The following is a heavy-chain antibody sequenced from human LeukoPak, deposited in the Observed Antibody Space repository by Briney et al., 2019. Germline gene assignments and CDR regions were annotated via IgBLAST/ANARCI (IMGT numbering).Heavy chain of an antibody. CDR3: ARLGGGTTVTT. V-gene: IGHV3-23*01. CDR1: GFPFSTYA. D-gene: IGHD4-17*01. J-gene: IGHJ5*02. Sequence: GGSLRLSCAASGFPFSTYAMSWVRQAPGKGLEWVSVITGSGGFTQYADSVKGRFTISRDNSKNTVYLQMNSLRAEDTALYYCARLGGGTTVTTWGQGTLVTVSS. CDR2: ITGSGGFT.